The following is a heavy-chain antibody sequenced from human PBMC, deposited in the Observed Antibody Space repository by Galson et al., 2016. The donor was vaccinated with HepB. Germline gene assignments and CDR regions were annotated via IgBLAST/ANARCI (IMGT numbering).Heavy chain of an antibody. Sequence: SVKVSCKASGFIFTNFYMHWVRQAPGQGLEWMGIINPSGDNTSYAQKFQGRITMTRDTSTSTVYMELSSLRSEGTAVYHCARGGDMTTVSSQLFDYWGQGTLVSV. D-gene: IGHD4-11*01. CDR2: INPSGDNT. CDR1: GFIFTNFY. V-gene: IGHV1-46*01. CDR3: ARGGDMTTVSSQLFDY. J-gene: IGHJ4*02.